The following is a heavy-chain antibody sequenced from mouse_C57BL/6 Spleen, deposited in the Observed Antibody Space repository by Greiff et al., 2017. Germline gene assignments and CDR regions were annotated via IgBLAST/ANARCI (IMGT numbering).Heavy chain of an antibody. V-gene: IGHV1-53*01. CDR1: GYTFTSYW. CDR2: INPSNGDT. Sequence: QVHVKQPGTELVQPGASVKLSCKASGYTFTSYWMHWVKQRPGQGLEWIGNINPSNGDTYYNGKFKGKATLTADKSSSTAYMQLSSLTSADSAVYFCARTGDGYSMDYWGQGTSVTVSS. D-gene: IGHD2-3*01. J-gene: IGHJ4*01. CDR3: ARTGDGYSMDY.